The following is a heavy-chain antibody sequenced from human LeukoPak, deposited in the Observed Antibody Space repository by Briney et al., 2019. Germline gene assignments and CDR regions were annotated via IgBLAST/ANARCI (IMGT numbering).Heavy chain of an antibody. J-gene: IGHJ4*02. Sequence: GASVTVSCKASGYTFTGYYMHWVRQAPGQGLEWMGRINPNSGGTNYAQKFQGRVTMTRDTSISAAYMELSRLRSDDTAVYYCARDHSGDTKRFFDDYWGQGTLVTVSS. CDR2: INPNSGGT. D-gene: IGHD1-26*01. CDR3: ARDHSGDTKRFFDDY. CDR1: GYTFTGYY. V-gene: IGHV1-2*06.